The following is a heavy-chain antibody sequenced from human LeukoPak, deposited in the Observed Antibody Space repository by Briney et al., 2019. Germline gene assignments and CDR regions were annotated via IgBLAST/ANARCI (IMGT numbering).Heavy chain of an antibody. J-gene: IGHJ4*02. CDR2: IWYDGSNK. D-gene: IGHD3-22*01. CDR1: GFTFSSYG. V-gene: IGHV3-33*01. Sequence: PGGPLRLSCAASGFTFSSYGMHWVRQAPGKGLEWVAVIWYDGSNKYYADSVKGRFTISRDNSKNTLYLQMNSLRAEDTAVYYCARDPPYYDSSGPPFDYWGQGTLVTVSS. CDR3: ARDPPYYDSSGPPFDY.